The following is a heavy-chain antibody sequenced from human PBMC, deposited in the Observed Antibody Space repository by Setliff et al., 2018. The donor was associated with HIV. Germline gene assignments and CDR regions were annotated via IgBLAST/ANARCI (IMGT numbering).Heavy chain of an antibody. V-gene: IGHV4-59*01. Sequence: PSETLSLTCTVSGGSISSDYWSWIRQPPGKGLEWIGYIYYSGSTNYNPSHKSRVTISVATSKNQFSLKLNSVTTADTAVYYCARSRTSSGYYGVTGYGMDVWGQGTTVTVSS. CDR3: ARSRTSSGYYGVTGYGMDV. J-gene: IGHJ6*02. CDR1: GGSISSDY. D-gene: IGHD3-22*01. CDR2: IYYSGST.